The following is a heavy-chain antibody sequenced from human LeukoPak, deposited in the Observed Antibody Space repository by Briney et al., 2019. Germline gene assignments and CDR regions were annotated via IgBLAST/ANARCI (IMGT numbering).Heavy chain of an antibody. CDR3: ARGISSRQIGYYFMDV. CDR1: GYTFTNYD. CDR2: MNPINGNT. V-gene: IGHV1-8*01. J-gene: IGHJ6*03. Sequence: ASVKVSCKASGYTFTNYDVNWVRQATGQGLEWMGWMNPINGNTAYGQKFQGRVTLTRDTSRDTAYMDRSSLGPDDTAVYFCARGISSRQIGYYFMDVCSKGTTVTVSS. D-gene: IGHD3-3*01.